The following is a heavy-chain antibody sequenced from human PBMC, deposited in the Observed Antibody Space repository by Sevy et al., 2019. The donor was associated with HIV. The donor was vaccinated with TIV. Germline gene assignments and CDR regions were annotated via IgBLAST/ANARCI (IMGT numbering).Heavy chain of an antibody. CDR1: GFTFSSDW. CDR3: VREGLGGFSYSLDC. D-gene: IGHD5-18*01. CDR2: RKQDGSEK. J-gene: IGHJ4*02. V-gene: IGHV3-7*01. Sequence: GGSLRLSCAASGFTFSSDWMSWVRQAPGKGLEWVATRKQDGSEKYYVDSVKGRFTISRDNAKHSLYLQMNSLRAEDTAVYYCVREGLGGFSYSLDCWGQGTLVTVSS.